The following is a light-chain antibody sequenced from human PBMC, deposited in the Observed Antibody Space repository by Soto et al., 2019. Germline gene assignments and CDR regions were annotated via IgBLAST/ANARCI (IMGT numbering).Light chain of an antibody. CDR1: QSVSNNY. V-gene: IGKV3-20*01. CDR2: GAS. CDR3: QQYNSARPRFT. Sequence: EIVLTQYPGTLSLSPGERATHCLRASQSVSNNYLAWYQQKPGQATRHLIYGASNRATGIPDRFSGSGSGTDFTLTISSLQPEDVATYYCQQYNSARPRFTFGGGTKVDIK. J-gene: IGKJ4*01.